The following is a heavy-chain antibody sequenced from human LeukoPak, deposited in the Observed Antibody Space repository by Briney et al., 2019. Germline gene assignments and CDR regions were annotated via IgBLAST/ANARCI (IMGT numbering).Heavy chain of an antibody. Sequence: PGGSLRLSCAASGFTFSSYAMHWDRQAPGKGLEWVAVISYDGSNKYYADSVKGRFTISRDNSKNTLYLQMNSLRAEDTAVYYCASSGFLEWSSFDYWGQGTLVTVSS. J-gene: IGHJ4*02. CDR2: ISYDGSNK. CDR1: GFTFSSYA. CDR3: ASSGFLEWSSFDY. D-gene: IGHD3-3*01. V-gene: IGHV3-30-3*01.